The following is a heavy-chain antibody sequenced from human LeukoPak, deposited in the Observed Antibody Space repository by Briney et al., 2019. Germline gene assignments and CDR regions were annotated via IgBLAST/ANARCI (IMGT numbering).Heavy chain of an antibody. J-gene: IGHJ4*02. V-gene: IGHV4-38-2*02. CDR3: ARDGYCSGGSCCVDY. CDR1: GASVRGYY. Sequence: SETLSLTCTVSGASVRGYYWSWIRQPPGKGLEWIGSIDYSGNTYYNPSLKSRVTISGDTSKNQFSLRLSSVTAADTAVYYCARDGYCSGGSCCVDYWGQGTLVTVSS. D-gene: IGHD2-15*01. CDR2: IDYSGNT.